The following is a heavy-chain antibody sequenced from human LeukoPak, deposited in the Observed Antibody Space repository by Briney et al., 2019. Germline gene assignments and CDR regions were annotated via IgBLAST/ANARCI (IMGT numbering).Heavy chain of an antibody. CDR2: ISSSDSAI. D-gene: IGHD2-2*01. Sequence: GGSLRLSCAASGFTFSTYEMNWVRQAPGKGLEWVSYISSSDSAIYYADSVKGRFTISRDNAKNSLYLQMNSLRAEDTAICYCARVSGEYCSSTTCYGAAFDFWGQGTMVTVSS. CDR3: ARVSGEYCSSTTCYGAAFDF. J-gene: IGHJ3*01. CDR1: GFTFSTYE. V-gene: IGHV3-48*03.